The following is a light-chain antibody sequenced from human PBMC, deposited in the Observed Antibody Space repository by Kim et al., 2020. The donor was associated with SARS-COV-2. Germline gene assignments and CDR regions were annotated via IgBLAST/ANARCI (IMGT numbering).Light chain of an antibody. CDR3: LLYYGAVWV. CDR1: TVPVTIGYY. V-gene: IGLV7-43*01. J-gene: IGLJ3*02. Sequence: GRTVTLTDAYRTVPVTIGYYPNWFQQKPENPPRALIYSTSHKHSWTPARFSGSLLGGKASLTLSGVQPEDEADYYCLLYYGAVWVFGGGTQLTVL. CDR2: STS.